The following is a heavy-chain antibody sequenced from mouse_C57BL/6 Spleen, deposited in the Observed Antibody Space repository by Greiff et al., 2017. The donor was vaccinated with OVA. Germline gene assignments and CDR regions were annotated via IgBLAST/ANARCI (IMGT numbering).Heavy chain of an antibody. CDR2: IDPSDSYT. CDR3: ASAYGNYRYFDV. D-gene: IGHD2-10*02. Sequence: VQLQQSGAELVRPGTSVKLSCKASGYTFTSYWMHWVKQRPGQGLEWIGVIDPSDSYTNYNQKFKGKATLTVDTSSSTAYMQLSSLTSEDSAVYYCASAYGNYRYFDVWGTGTTVTVSS. CDR1: GYTFTSYW. V-gene: IGHV1-59*01. J-gene: IGHJ1*03.